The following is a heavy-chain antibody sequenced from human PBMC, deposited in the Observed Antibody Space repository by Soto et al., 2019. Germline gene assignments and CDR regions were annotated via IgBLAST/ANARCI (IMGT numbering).Heavy chain of an antibody. V-gene: IGHV1-69*01. J-gene: IGHJ4*02. Sequence: QVQLVQSGAEVKKTGSSVKVSCKASGGTFSSYAISWVRQAPGQGLEWMGGIIPIFGTANYAQKFQGRVTITADESTSTDYMELSSLRSEDTAVYYCARDYYDSSGYHDFDYWGQGTLVTVSS. D-gene: IGHD3-22*01. CDR1: GGTFSSYA. CDR3: ARDYYDSSGYHDFDY. CDR2: IIPIFGTA.